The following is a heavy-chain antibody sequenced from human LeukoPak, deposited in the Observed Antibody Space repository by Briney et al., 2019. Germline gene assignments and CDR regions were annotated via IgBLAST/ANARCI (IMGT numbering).Heavy chain of an antibody. Sequence: PSGTLSLTCAVYGGSFSGYYWSWIRQPPGKGLEWIGEINHSGSTDYNPSLKSRVTISVDTSKNQFSLKLSSVTAADTAVYYCARDPIYDYVWGSSFDYWGQGTLVTVSS. J-gene: IGHJ4*02. V-gene: IGHV4-34*01. CDR3: ARDPIYDYVWGSSFDY. CDR2: INHSGST. CDR1: GGSFSGYY. D-gene: IGHD3-16*01.